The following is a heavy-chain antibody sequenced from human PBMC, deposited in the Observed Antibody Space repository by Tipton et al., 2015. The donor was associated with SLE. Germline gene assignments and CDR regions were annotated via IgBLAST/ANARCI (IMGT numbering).Heavy chain of an antibody. D-gene: IGHD6-19*01. CDR3: ARGRGARIAVAQEFDY. CDR2: IYYSGST. J-gene: IGHJ4*02. V-gene: IGHV4-59*11. CDR1: GGSISSHY. Sequence: TLSLTCTVSGGSISSHYWSWIRQPPGKGLEWIGYIYYSGSTNYNPSPQSRVTISVETSKNQFSLKLSSVTAADTAVHYCARGRGARIAVAQEFDYWGQGTLVTVSS.